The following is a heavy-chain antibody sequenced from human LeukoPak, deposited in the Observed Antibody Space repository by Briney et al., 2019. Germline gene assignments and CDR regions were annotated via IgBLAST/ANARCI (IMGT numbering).Heavy chain of an antibody. CDR2: ISYDGSNK. CDR1: GFTFSSYW. D-gene: IGHD1-1*01. V-gene: IGHV3-30*18. J-gene: IGHJ4*02. CDR3: AKDSSDNWNFYYFDY. Sequence: HPGGSLRLSCAASGFTFSSYWMSWVRQAPGKGLEWVAVISYDGSNKYYADSVKGRFTISRDNSKNTLYLQMNSLRAEDTAVYYRAKDSSDNWNFYYFDYWGQGTLVTVSS.